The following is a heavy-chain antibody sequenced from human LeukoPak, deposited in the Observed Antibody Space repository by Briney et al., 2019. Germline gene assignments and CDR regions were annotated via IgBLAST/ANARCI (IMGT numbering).Heavy chain of an antibody. D-gene: IGHD6-19*01. CDR3: AKGGGWSPAVLFDY. CDR2: ISGSGGST. Sequence: GGSLRLSCAASGFTVSSNYMSWVRQAPGKGLEWVSAISGSGGSTYYADSVKGRFTISRDNSKNTLYLQMNSLRAEDTAVYYCAKGGGWSPAVLFDYWGQGTLVTVSS. J-gene: IGHJ4*02. V-gene: IGHV3-23*01. CDR1: GFTVSSNY.